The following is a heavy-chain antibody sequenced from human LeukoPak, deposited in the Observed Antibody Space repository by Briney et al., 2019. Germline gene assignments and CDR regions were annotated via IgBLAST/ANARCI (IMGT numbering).Heavy chain of an antibody. CDR1: GYTFTGYY. V-gene: IGHV1-2*02. J-gene: IGHJ4*02. CDR2: INPNSGGT. D-gene: IGHD3-3*01. Sequence: GASVKVSCKASGYTFTGYYMHWVRQAPGQGLEWMGWINPNSGGTNYAQKFQGRVTMTRDTSISTAYMELSRLRSDDTAVYYCARDFYDFWSGDYNPADYWGQGTLVTVSS. CDR3: ARDFYDFWSGDYNPADY.